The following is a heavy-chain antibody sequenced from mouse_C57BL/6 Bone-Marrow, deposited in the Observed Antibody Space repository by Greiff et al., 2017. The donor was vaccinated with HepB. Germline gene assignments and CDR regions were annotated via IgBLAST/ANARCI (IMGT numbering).Heavy chain of an antibody. CDR3: ARSPYSNYRAWFAY. V-gene: IGHV1-55*01. D-gene: IGHD2-5*01. CDR1: GYTFTSYW. CDR2: IYPGSGST. J-gene: IGHJ3*01. Sequence: QVQLQQPGAELVMPGASVKLSCKASGYTFTSYWITWVKQRPGQGLEWIGDIYPGSGSTNYNEKFKSKATLTVDTSSSTAYMQLSSLTSEDSAVYYCARSPYSNYRAWFAYWGQGTLVTVSA.